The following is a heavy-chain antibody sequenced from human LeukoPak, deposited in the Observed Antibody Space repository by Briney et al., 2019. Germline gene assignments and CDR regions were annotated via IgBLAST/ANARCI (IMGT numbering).Heavy chain of an antibody. D-gene: IGHD3-22*01. J-gene: IGHJ4*02. CDR3: ARDTTHNHYYDSSGYYY. CDR1: GFTFSSYA. V-gene: IGHV3-7*01. Sequence: GGSLRLSCAASGFTFSSYAMSWVRQAPGKGLEWVANIKQDGSEKYYVDSVKGRFTISRDNAKNSLYLQMNSLRAEDTAVYYCARDTTHNHYYDSSGYYYWGQGTLVTVSS. CDR2: IKQDGSEK.